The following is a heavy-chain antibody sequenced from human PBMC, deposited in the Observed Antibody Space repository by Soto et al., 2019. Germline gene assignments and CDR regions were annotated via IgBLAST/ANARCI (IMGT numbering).Heavy chain of an antibody. D-gene: IGHD3-3*01. CDR1: GGTFSSYA. J-gene: IGHJ6*01. V-gene: IGHV1-69*01. CDR3: ARTPACGVRFLVWRGACMVV. Sequence: QVQLVQSGAEVKKPGSSVKVSCKASGGTFSSYAISWVRQAPGQGLEWMGGIIPIFGTANYAQKFQGRVSMTAVDSKSCCYMELSSVRAEDTAVCYCARTPACGVRFLVWRGACMVVWGQGTTVTVSS. CDR2: IIPIFGTA.